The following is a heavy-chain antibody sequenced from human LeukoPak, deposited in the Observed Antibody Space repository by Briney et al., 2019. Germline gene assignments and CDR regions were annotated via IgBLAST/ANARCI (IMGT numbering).Heavy chain of an antibody. CDR2: IKQDGSGK. CDR3: ARLFSGGAYYFDY. CDR1: GFTFSSYW. D-gene: IGHD2-15*01. J-gene: IGHJ4*02. V-gene: IGHV3-7*03. Sequence: GGSLRLSCAASGFTFSSYWMSWVRQAPGKGLEWVANIKQDGSGKYYVDSVKGRFTTSRDNAKNSLYLQMNSLRAEDTAVYYCARLFSGGAYYFDYWGQGTLVTVSS.